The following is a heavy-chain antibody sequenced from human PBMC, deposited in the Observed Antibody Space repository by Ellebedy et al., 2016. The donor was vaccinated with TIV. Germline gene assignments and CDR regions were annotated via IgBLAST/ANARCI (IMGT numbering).Heavy chain of an antibody. CDR2: IYYSGST. V-gene: IGHV4-59*01. Sequence: SETLSLXCTVSGGSIQNYYWSWIRQPPGKGLEWIGYIYYSGSTYYNPSLKSRVTTSVDSSKNQFSLRLSSVTAADTAVYYCARLGYSYDLHYWGQGTLVTVSS. CDR1: GGSIQNYY. CDR3: ARLGYSYDLHY. D-gene: IGHD5-18*01. J-gene: IGHJ4*02.